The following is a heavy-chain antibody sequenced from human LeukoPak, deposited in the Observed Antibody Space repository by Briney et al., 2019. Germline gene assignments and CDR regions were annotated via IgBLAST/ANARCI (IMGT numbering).Heavy chain of an antibody. CDR2: IKGDETST. CDR1: GFTFSSYY. CDR3: AMGYRSAYSWDS. Sequence: GGSLRLSGAASGFTFSSYYMFWVRQAPGKGLAWVSTIKGDETSTKYADSVRGRFTVSRDNARSTLYLQLNSLRAEDTAIYYCAMGYRSAYSWDSWGQGTLVTVSS. D-gene: IGHD5-18*01. J-gene: IGHJ4*02. V-gene: IGHV3-74*03.